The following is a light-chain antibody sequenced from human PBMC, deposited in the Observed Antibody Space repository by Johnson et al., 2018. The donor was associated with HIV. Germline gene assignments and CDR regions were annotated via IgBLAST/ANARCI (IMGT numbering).Light chain of an antibody. CDR2: QTN. CDR3: GTWDSSLNVEV. J-gene: IGLJ1*01. V-gene: IGLV1-51*02. Sequence: QSVLTQPPSVSAAPGQKVTISCSGSTSNIRNNYVSWYQLFPGTAPTLLIYQTNKRPSGIPDRIPGSKSGTSAPLGIAGLQTGDEADYYCGTWDSSLNVEVFGTGTRVTVL. CDR1: TSNIRNNY.